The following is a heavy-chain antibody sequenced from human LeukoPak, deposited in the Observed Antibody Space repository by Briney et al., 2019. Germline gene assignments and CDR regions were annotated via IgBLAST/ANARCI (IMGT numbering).Heavy chain of an antibody. CDR3: ARQNDFWSGYYLPPSDC. Sequence: SETLSLTCTVSGGSITSSSYYWGWIRQPPGKGLEWIGSIYYSGSTYYNPSLKSRVTISADTSKNQFSLKLSSVTAADAAVYYCARQNDFWSGYYLPPSDCWGQGTLVTVSS. CDR1: GGSITSSSYY. D-gene: IGHD3-3*01. J-gene: IGHJ4*02. CDR2: IYYSGST. V-gene: IGHV4-39*01.